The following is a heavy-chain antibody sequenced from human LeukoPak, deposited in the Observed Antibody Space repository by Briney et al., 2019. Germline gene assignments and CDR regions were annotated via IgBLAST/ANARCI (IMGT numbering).Heavy chain of an antibody. J-gene: IGHJ6*03. D-gene: IGHD2-2*01. CDR3: ASGVVPAAFYYYYYMDV. CDR1: GGSISSYY. Sequence: SETLSLTCTVSGGSISSYYWSWIRQPPGKGLEWIGYIYYSGSTNYNPSLKSRVTISVDTSKNQFSLKLSSVTAADTAVYYCASGVVPAAFYYYYYMDVWGKGTTVTVSS. V-gene: IGHV4-59*01. CDR2: IYYSGST.